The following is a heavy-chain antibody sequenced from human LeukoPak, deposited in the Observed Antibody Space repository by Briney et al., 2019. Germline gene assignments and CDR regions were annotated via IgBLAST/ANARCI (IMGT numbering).Heavy chain of an antibody. CDR3: VKGGGNVRRYFEY. V-gene: IGHV3-23*01. Sequence: GGSLRLSCAASGFTFSSYAMTWVRQAPGKGLEWVSSISVNGGTTYYADSVKGRFTISRDSSKNTLYLQMNSLRAEDTAVYYCVKGGGNVRRYFEYWGQGTLVTVPS. CDR2: ISVNGGTT. D-gene: IGHD4-23*01. CDR1: GFTFSSYA. J-gene: IGHJ4*02.